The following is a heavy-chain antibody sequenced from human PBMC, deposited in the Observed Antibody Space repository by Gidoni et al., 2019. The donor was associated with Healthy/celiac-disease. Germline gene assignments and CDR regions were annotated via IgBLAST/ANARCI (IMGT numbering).Heavy chain of an antibody. CDR3: AKDLFYYDSSGYDVFDY. CDR1: GFPSSSYA. Sequence: EVQLLESGGGLVQPGGSLSLSCAASGFPSSSYAMSWVRQAPGKGLEWVSAISGSGGITYYADSVKGRFTISRDNSKNTLYLQMNSLRAEDTAVYYCAKDLFYYDSSGYDVFDYWGQGTLVTVSS. D-gene: IGHD3-22*01. CDR2: ISGSGGIT. V-gene: IGHV3-23*01. J-gene: IGHJ4*02.